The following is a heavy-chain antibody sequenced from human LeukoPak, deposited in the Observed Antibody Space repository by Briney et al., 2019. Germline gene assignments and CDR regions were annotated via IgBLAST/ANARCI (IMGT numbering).Heavy chain of an antibody. D-gene: IGHD1-26*01. CDR3: ARGKWELRLGMDV. V-gene: IGHV4-34*01. Sequence: PSETLSLTCAVYGGSFSGYYWSWIRQPPGKGLEWIGEINHSGSTNYNPSLKSRVTISVDTSKNQFSLKLSSVTAADTAVYYCARGKWELRLGMDVWGQGTTVTVSS. CDR1: GGSFSGYY. CDR2: INHSGST. J-gene: IGHJ6*02.